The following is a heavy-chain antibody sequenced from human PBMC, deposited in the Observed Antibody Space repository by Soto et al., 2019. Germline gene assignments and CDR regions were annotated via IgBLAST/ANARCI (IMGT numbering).Heavy chain of an antibody. V-gene: IGHV3-30-3*01. CDR1: GSTFSSYD. CDR3: VRGRSHGSFDF. J-gene: IGHJ3*01. Sequence: QVQLVESGGDVVQPGRSLRLSCAASGSTFSSYDIHWVRQAPVKGLEWVAHIFPDGNNAYYADSVKGRFTISRDNVRNTGYLQLNSLRPDDTAVYHCVRGRSHGSFDFWCQGTQVTVSS. D-gene: IGHD2-15*01. CDR2: IFPDGNNA.